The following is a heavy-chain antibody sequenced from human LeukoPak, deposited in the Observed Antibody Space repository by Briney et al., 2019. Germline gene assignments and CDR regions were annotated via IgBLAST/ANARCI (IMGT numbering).Heavy chain of an antibody. Sequence: SGPTLVKPTQTLTLTCTFSGFSLSSSGVAVGWIRQAPGKALEWLALNFWNDDKRYSPSLKSRLTITKDTSKNHVVLTMTNMDPVDTATYYCAHSLYDSSGYYYFDYWGQGTLVTVSP. J-gene: IGHJ4*02. CDR3: AHSLYDSSGYYYFDY. D-gene: IGHD3-22*01. CDR2: NFWNDDK. CDR1: GFSLSSSGVA. V-gene: IGHV2-5*01.